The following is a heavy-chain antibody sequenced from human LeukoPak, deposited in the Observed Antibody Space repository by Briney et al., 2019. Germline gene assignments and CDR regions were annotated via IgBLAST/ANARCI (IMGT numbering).Heavy chain of an antibody. D-gene: IGHD2-2*01. CDR1: GGSFSGYY. CDR3: APLLPENWFDP. J-gene: IGHJ5*02. V-gene: IGHV4-34*01. CDR2: INHSGST. Sequence: SGTLSLTCAVYGGSFSGYYWSWIRQPPGKGLEWIGEINHSGSTNYNPSLKSRVTISVDTSKNQFSLKLSPVTAADTAVYYCAPLLPENWFDPWGQGTLVTVSS.